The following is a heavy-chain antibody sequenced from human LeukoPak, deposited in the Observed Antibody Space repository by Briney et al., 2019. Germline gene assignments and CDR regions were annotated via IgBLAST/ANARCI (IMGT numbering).Heavy chain of an antibody. CDR2: IYYSGST. V-gene: IGHV4-59*01. CDR3: ARAVISFGAAVAKGFDC. Sequence: SETLSLTCTVSGGSFSTYYWSWIRQPAGKGLEWIGYIYYSGSTDHNPSLKSRVTMSLDTSKNQFSLKLSSVTAADTAVYYCARAVISFGAAVAKGFDCWGQGTLVTVSS. J-gene: IGHJ4*02. D-gene: IGHD3-16*01. CDR1: GGSFSTYY.